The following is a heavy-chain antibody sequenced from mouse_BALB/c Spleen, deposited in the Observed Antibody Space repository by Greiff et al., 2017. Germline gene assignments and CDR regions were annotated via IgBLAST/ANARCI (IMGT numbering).Heavy chain of an antibody. CDR3: ARHRGGYGGYAMDY. D-gene: IGHD2-2*01. V-gene: IGHV5-12-2*01. CDR1: GFTFSSYT. Sequence: EVQVVESGGGLVQPGGSLKLSCAASGFTFSSYTMSWVRPTPEKRLEWVAYISNGGGSTYYPDTVKGRFTISRDNAKNTLYLQMSSLKSEDTAMYYCARHRGGYGGYAMDYWGQGTSVTVSS. J-gene: IGHJ4*01. CDR2: ISNGGGST.